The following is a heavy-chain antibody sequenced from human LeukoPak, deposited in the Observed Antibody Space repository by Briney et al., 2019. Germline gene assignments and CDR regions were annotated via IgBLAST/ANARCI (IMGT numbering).Heavy chain of an antibody. CDR3: AGEYYYDSSGYYHFDY. V-gene: IGHV4-30-4*01. J-gene: IGHJ4*02. Sequence: SETLSLTCTVSGGSISSGVYYWSWIRQPPGKGLEWIGYIYYSGSTYYNPSLKSRMTISVDTSENQFSLKLSSVTAADTAVYYCAGEYYYDSSGYYHFDYWGQGTLVTVSS. D-gene: IGHD3-22*01. CDR2: IYYSGST. CDR1: GGSISSGVYY.